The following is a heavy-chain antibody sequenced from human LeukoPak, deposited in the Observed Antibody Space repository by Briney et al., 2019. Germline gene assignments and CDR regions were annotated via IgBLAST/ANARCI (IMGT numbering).Heavy chain of an antibody. Sequence: KTGGSLRLSCAASRFTFSSYSMNWVRQAPGKGLEWVSSISSFGSYIYYADSVKGRFTISRDNAKNSLYLQMNSLRAEDTAVYYCAELGITMIGGVWGKGTTVTISS. D-gene: IGHD3-10*02. CDR1: RFTFSSYS. J-gene: IGHJ6*04. CDR2: ISSFGSYI. V-gene: IGHV3-21*01. CDR3: AELGITMIGGV.